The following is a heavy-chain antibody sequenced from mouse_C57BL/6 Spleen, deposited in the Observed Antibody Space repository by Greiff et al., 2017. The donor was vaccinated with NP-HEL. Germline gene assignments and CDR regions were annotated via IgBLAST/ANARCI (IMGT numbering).Heavy chain of an antibody. CDR3: ARSDWGVFSY. V-gene: IGHV1-82*01. J-gene: IGHJ3*01. D-gene: IGHD2-13*01. CDR1: GFDFSSSW. Sequence: QVQLKQSGPELVKPGASVKISCTASGFDFSSSWMNWVKQRPGKGLEWIGRIYPGDGDTNYNGKFKGKATMTADKSSSTAYMQLSSLTSEDSAVYCCARSDWGVFSYWGQGTLVTVSA. CDR2: IYPGDGDT.